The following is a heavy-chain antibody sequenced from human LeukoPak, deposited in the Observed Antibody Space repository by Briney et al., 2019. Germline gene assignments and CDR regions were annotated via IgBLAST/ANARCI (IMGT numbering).Heavy chain of an antibody. V-gene: IGHV2-5*01. CDR3: ALRGRFWAFDY. CDR1: GFSLSTSGVG. D-gene: IGHD3-3*01. CDR2: IYWNDDK. Sequence: SGPTLVKPTQTLTLTCTFSGFSLSTSGVGVGWIRQPPGKALEWLALIYWNDDKRYSPSLKSRLTITQDTSKNQVVLTMTNMDPVDTATYYCALRGRFWAFDYWGQGTLVTVSS. J-gene: IGHJ4*02.